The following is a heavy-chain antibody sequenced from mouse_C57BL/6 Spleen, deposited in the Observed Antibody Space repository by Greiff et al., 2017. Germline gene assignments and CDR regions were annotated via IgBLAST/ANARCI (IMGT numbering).Heavy chain of an antibody. V-gene: IGHV1-80*01. D-gene: IGHD4-1*01. CDR1: GYAFSSYW. Sequence: QVQLQQSGAELVKPGASVKISCKASGYAFSSYWMNWVKQRPGKGLEWIGQIYPGDGDTNYNGKFKGKATLTADKSSSTAYLQLSSLTSEDSAVYFCARGGPGTGFAYWGQGTLVTVSA. J-gene: IGHJ3*01. CDR2: IYPGDGDT. CDR3: ARGGPGTGFAY.